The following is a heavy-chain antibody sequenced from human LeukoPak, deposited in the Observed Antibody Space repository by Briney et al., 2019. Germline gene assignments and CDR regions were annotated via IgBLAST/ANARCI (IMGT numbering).Heavy chain of an antibody. D-gene: IGHD1-26*01. CDR1: GYTLTELS. V-gene: IGHV1-24*01. CDR3: ATAVGATRGMDV. J-gene: IGHJ6*02. CDR2: FDPEDGET. Sequence: ASVKVSCKVSGYTLTELSMHWVRQAPGKGLEWMGGFDPEDGETIYAQKFQGRVTMTEDTSTDTAYVELSSLRSEDTAVYYCATAVGATRGMDVWGQGTTVTVSS.